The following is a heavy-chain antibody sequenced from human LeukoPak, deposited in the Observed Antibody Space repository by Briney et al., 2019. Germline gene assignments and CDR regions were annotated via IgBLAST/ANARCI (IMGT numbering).Heavy chain of an antibody. J-gene: IGHJ4*02. D-gene: IGHD5-18*01. V-gene: IGHV3-74*01. CDR3: ARVRGYIYGYVY. Sequence: GGSLRLSCAASGFTFSSYWMHWVRQAPGKGLVWVSRISSDGSSTNYADSVKGRFTIPRDNAKNTLYLQMNSLSTEDTAVYYCARVRGYIYGYVYWGQGTLVTVSS. CDR2: ISSDGSST. CDR1: GFTFSSYW.